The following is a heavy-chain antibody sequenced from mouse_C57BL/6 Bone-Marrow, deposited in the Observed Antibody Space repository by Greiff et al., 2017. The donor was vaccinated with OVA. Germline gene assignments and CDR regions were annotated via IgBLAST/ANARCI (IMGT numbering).Heavy chain of an antibody. V-gene: IGHV6-6*01. J-gene: IGHJ4*01. CDR3: TRERLYYAMDY. Sequence: EVKLVESGGGLVQPGGSMKLSCAASGFTFSDAWMDWVRQSPEKGLEWVAEIRNKANNHASYYAESVKGRFTISRDDSKSSVYMQMNSLRAEDTGIYYCTRERLYYAMDYWGQGTSVTVSS. CDR1: GFTFSDAW. CDR2: IRNKANNHAS.